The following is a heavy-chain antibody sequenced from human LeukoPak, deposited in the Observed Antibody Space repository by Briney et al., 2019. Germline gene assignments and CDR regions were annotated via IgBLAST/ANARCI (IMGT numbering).Heavy chain of an antibody. Sequence: GGSLRLSCAASGFTFSSYAMHWVRQAPGKGLEWVAVISYDGSNKYYADSVKGRFTISRDNSKNTLYLQMNSLRAEDTAVYYCAKEYSSSPDPSLDYWGQGTLVTVSS. J-gene: IGHJ4*02. D-gene: IGHD6-6*01. V-gene: IGHV3-30-3*01. CDR3: AKEYSSSPDPSLDY. CDR2: ISYDGSNK. CDR1: GFTFSSYA.